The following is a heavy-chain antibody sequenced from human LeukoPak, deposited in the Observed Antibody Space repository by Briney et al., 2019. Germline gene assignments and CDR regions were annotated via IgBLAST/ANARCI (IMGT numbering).Heavy chain of an antibody. Sequence: KASETLSLTCAVYGGPFSGYYWSWIRQPPGKGLEWIGEINHSGITNYNPSLKSRVTMSLDTSKSQFSLKLSSVTAADTALYYCARGVVGVIEVRVYYVDYWGQGTLVTVSS. CDR1: GGPFSGYY. CDR2: INHSGIT. V-gene: IGHV4-34*01. D-gene: IGHD3-3*01. CDR3: ARGVVGVIEVRVYYVDY. J-gene: IGHJ4*02.